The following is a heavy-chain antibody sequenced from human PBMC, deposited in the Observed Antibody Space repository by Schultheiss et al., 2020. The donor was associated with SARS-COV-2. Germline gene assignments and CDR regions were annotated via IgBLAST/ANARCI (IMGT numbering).Heavy chain of an antibody. Sequence: GGSLRLSCAASGISVSSNYMNWVRQSPGKGLEWVSVIYSGGATYYADSVKGRFTISRDSSKNTLYLQMNSLRAEDTAVYYCAKDHSGTTGTTPWFDPWGQGTLVTVSS. D-gene: IGHD1-1*01. CDR1: GISVSSNY. CDR2: IYSGGAT. V-gene: IGHV3-53*05. CDR3: AKDHSGTTGTTPWFDP. J-gene: IGHJ5*02.